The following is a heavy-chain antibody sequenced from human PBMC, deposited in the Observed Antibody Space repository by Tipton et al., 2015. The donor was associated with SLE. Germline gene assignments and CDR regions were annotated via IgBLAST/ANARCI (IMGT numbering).Heavy chain of an antibody. D-gene: IGHD6-19*01. CDR2: IYYSGST. CDR1: GGSISSYY. J-gene: IGHJ3*02. Sequence: TLSLTCTVSGGSISSYYWSWIRQPLGKGLEWIGYIYYSGSTNYNPSLKSRVTISVDTSKNQFSLKLSSVTAADTAVYYCARSWGSSGRGDAFDIWGQGTMVTVSS. CDR3: ARSWGSSGRGDAFDI. V-gene: IGHV4-59*01.